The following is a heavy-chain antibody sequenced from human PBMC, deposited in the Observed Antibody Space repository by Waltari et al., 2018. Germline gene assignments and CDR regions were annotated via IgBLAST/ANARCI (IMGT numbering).Heavy chain of an antibody. J-gene: IGHJ4*02. V-gene: IGHV4-39*01. D-gene: IGHD2-15*01. CDR1: GGSISSTSYY. CDR3: ARPVRVGGGSLMGLDY. Sequence: QLQLQESGPGLVKPSETLSITCSVSGGSISSTSYYWGWIRQPPGKGLEWFGSFSYNGCTYYNPSPKSLVTIAVDTSKNQFSLQLTSVTAADTAMYYGARPVRVGGGSLMGLDYWGQGTLVTVSS. CDR2: FSYNGCT.